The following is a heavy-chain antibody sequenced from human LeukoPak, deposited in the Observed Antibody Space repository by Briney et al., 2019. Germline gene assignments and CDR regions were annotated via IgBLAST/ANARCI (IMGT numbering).Heavy chain of an antibody. V-gene: IGHV3-23*01. J-gene: IGHJ4*02. D-gene: IGHD6-19*01. Sequence: PGGSLRLSCAASGFTFSSYAMSWVRQAPGKGLEWVSAISGSGVNTYYADAVKGRFTITRDNSKNTLYLQMNSLRGEDTAVYYCANSFLSSSSGWYNYYWGQGTLVTVSS. CDR3: ANSFLSSSSGWYNYY. CDR2: ISGSGVNT. CDR1: GFTFSSYA.